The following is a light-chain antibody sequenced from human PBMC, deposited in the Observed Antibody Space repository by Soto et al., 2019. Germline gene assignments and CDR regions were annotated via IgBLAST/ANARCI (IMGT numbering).Light chain of an antibody. Sequence: EIVMTQSPATLSVSPGERVTLSCRASESISRNLAWYQQKPGQAPRLLIYGASSRDTGVPARFSGGGSGTEFTLTISSLQSEYSAVYFCQQYMNWPPLTFGPGTKVDV. J-gene: IGKJ3*01. CDR2: GAS. CDR1: ESISRN. CDR3: QQYMNWPPLT. V-gene: IGKV3-15*01.